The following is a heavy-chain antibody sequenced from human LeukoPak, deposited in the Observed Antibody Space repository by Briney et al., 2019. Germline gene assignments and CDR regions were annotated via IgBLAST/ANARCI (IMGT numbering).Heavy chain of an antibody. CDR1: GFTFSTYT. V-gene: IGHV3-21*01. Sequence: GGSLRLSGAASGFTFSTYTMTWVRQAPGKGLEWVSSISSSSSFIYNADSVKGRFTISRDNAKNSLYLQMNSLRAEDTAVYYCARDGAGGYYFDYWGQGTLVTVSS. D-gene: IGHD4/OR15-4a*01. J-gene: IGHJ4*02. CDR3: ARDGAGGYYFDY. CDR2: ISSSSSFI.